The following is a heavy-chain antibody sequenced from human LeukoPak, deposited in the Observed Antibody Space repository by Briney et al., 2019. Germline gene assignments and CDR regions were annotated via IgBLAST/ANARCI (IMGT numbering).Heavy chain of an antibody. D-gene: IGHD5-24*01. CDR3: ARGRGWLQSTPFDY. CDR1: GGSLSSYY. CDR2: ISDSGST. J-gene: IGHJ4*02. Sequence: KPSETLSLTCTVPGGSLSSYYWSWIRQPPRKGPEWAGHISDSGSTNYNPSLKSRVTMSVDTSKNQFSLKLSSVTAADTAVYYCARGRGWLQSTPFDYWGQGTLVTVSS. V-gene: IGHV4-59*01.